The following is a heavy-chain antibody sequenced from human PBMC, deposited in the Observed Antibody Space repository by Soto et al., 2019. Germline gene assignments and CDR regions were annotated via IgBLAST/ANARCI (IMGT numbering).Heavy chain of an antibody. V-gene: IGHV4-31*03. CDR3: ARDPGNPNYLDS. CDR1: GGSINSGDYY. J-gene: IGHJ4*02. CDR2: IYYSGST. D-gene: IGHD6-13*01. Sequence: NPSETLSLTCSVSGGSINSGDYYWSWIRQHPGKGLEWIGYIYYSGSTYYNPSLKSRVTISIDTSKNQFSLMLSSVTAADTGVYYCARDPGNPNYLDSWGQGTLVTVSS.